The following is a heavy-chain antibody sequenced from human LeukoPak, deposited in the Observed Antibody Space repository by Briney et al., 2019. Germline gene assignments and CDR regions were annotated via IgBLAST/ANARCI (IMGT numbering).Heavy chain of an antibody. D-gene: IGHD4-11*01. Sequence: SETLSLTCNVSGGSINSYYWSWIRQPAGKGLEWTGRMYTSGSTNYNPSLKSRVTMSVDTSKNQFSLKLSSVTAADTAVYYCARGFGAVTTLDYWGQGTLVTVSS. V-gene: IGHV4-4*07. J-gene: IGHJ4*02. CDR1: GGSINSYY. CDR3: ARGFGAVTTLDY. CDR2: MYTSGST.